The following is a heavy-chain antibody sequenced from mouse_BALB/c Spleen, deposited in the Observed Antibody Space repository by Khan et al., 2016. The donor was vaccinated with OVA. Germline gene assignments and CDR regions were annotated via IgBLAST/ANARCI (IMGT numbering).Heavy chain of an antibody. CDR3: TYSLRLYGMDY. CDR2: IDPANGNT. V-gene: IGHV14-3*02. Sequence: VQLQQSGAELVKPGASVKLSCTASGFKIKDTYIHWVKQRPEQGLEWIGRIDPANGNTKYDPNFQGKATITADTSSNTAYLQLGSLTSEDTAVSYCTYSLRLYGMDYWGQGTSVTVSS. J-gene: IGHJ4*01. CDR1: GFKIKDTY. D-gene: IGHD1-2*01.